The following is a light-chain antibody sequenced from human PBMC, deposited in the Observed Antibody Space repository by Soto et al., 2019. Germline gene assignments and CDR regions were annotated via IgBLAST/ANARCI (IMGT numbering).Light chain of an antibody. V-gene: IGLV2-14*03. CDR3: CAYSTSGTHV. CDR2: DVN. CDR1: SSDVGSYDY. J-gene: IGLJ1*01. Sequence: QSVLTQPASVSGSPGQSITFSCTGTSSDVGSYDYVSWHQQHPGKAPKLIICDVNNRPSGVPSRFSGSKSGNTASLIISGLQTEDEADYYCCAYSTSGTHVFGTGTKVTV.